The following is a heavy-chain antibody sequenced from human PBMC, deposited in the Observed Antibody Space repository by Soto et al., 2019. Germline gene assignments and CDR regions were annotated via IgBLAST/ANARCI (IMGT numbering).Heavy chain of an antibody. J-gene: IGHJ5*02. CDR3: ARDRTDSGYYTNWLDP. V-gene: IGHV1-69*06. Sequence: SVKVSCKASGGTFGSDAITWVRQAPGQGLEWVGRIIPIFGTTNYAQNLQGRVTISADKSTLTSYMELHSLTSDDTALYYCARDRTDSGYYTNWLDPWGEGTQVTVSS. CDR2: IIPIFGTT. CDR1: GGTFGSDA. D-gene: IGHD3-22*01.